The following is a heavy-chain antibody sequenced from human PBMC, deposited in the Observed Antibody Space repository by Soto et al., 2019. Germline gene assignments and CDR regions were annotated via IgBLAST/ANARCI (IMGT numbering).Heavy chain of an antibody. Sequence: SETLSLTCTVSGGSISSSYWSWVRQASGKTLEWIGYIYHTGSPNYNPSLKSRAIISVDTSKNQVSLNLTSATAADTAVYYCVRGVGSIPSRFWGPGSPVTVSS. D-gene: IGHD2-21*01. V-gene: IGHV4-59*01. J-gene: IGHJ4*02. CDR3: VRGVGSIPSRF. CDR1: GGSISSSY. CDR2: IYHTGSP.